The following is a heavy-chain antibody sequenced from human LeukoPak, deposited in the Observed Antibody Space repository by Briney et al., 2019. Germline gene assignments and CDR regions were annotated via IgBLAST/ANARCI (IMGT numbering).Heavy chain of an antibody. Sequence: ASVKVSCKASGYTFTSYGISWVRQAPGQGLEWMGSINPNSGGTNYAQNFQGRVTMTGDTSISTAYMELISLRSDDTAVYYCAKAASWNWFDPWGQGTLVTVSS. CDR2: INPNSGGT. J-gene: IGHJ5*02. D-gene: IGHD2-2*01. CDR3: AKAASWNWFDP. V-gene: IGHV1-2*02. CDR1: GYTFTSYG.